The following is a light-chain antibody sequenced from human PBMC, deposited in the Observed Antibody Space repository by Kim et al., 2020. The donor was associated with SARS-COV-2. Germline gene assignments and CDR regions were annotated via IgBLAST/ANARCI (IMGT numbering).Light chain of an antibody. CDR3: QQYFNYPYT. CDR1: QGISTY. Sequence: SASTGDRVTITCRASQGISTYLAWYQQKPGTAPKILIYAASTLQSGVPSRFSGSGSGTDFTLTISGLQSEDFATYYCQQYFNYPYTFAQGTKLEIK. J-gene: IGKJ2*01. CDR2: AAS. V-gene: IGKV1-8*01.